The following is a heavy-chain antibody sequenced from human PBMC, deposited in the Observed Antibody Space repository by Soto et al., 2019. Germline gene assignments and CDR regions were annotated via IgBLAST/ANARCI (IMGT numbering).Heavy chain of an antibody. V-gene: IGHV3-33*01. CDR2: IWYDGSNK. CDR1: GFTFSSYG. Sequence: QVQLVESGGGVVQPGRSLRLSCAASGFTFSSYGMHWVRQAPGKGLEWVAVIWYDGSNKYYADSVKGRFTISRDNSKNTRDLQMNSLRSEGTAVYYCARGDDYGGEGTDYWGQGTLVTVSS. J-gene: IGHJ4*02. D-gene: IGHD4-17*01. CDR3: ARGDDYGGEGTDY.